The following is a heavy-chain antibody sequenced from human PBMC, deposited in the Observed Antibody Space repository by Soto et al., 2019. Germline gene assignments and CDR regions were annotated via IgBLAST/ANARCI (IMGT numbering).Heavy chain of an antibody. Sequence: QLQLQESGPGLVKPSETLSLTCSVSGDSISISSYYWGWVRQPPGKGLEWIGSIHYSGSTHYNPSLKSRVTISGDASKKQCSLKLGSVTAADTAMYYCASTKDETLYFDYWGQGNLVTVSS. CDR2: IHYSGST. CDR1: GDSISISSYY. J-gene: IGHJ4*02. V-gene: IGHV4-39*01. CDR3: ASTKDETLYFDY. D-gene: IGHD2-15*01.